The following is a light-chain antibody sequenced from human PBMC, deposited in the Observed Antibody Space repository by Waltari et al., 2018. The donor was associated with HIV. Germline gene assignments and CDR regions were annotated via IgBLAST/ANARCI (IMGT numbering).Light chain of an antibody. CDR1: QDISNY. CDR3: QQYDNLPRT. V-gene: IGKV1-33*01. CDR2: DAS. J-gene: IGKJ2*01. Sequence: DIQMTQSPSSLSASVGDRVTITCPASQDISNYLNWYQQKPGKAPKFLIYDASNLETGVPSRFSGSGSGTDFTFTISSLQPEDIATYYCQQYDNLPRTFGQGTKLEIK.